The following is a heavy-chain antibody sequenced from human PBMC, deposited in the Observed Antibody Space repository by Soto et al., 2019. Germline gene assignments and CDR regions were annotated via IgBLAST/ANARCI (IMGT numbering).Heavy chain of an antibody. V-gene: IGHV3-15*01. Sequence: GGSLRLSCAASGFTFSNAWMSWVRQAPGKGLEWVGRIKSKTDGGTTDYAAPVKGRFTISRDDSKNTLYLQMNSLKTEDTAVYYCIGIKQYYDYVWGSYRFDYWGQGTLVTVSS. CDR3: IGIKQYYDYVWGSYRFDY. CDR1: GFTFSNAW. J-gene: IGHJ4*02. CDR2: IKSKTDGGTT. D-gene: IGHD3-16*02.